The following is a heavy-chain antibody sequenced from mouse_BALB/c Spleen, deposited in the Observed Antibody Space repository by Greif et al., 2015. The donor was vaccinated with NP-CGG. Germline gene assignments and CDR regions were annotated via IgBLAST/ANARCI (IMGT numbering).Heavy chain of an antibody. CDR1: GYTFTSYW. CDR2: IAPGSGST. V-gene: IGHV1S41*01. D-gene: IGHD2-14*01. J-gene: IGHJ1*01. CDR3: ARGYGSYWYFDV. Sequence: DLVKPGASVKLSCKASGYTFTSYWINWIKQRPGQGLEWIGGIAPGSGSTYYNEMFKGKATLTVDTSSSTAYIQLSSLSSEDSAVYFCARGYGSYWYFDVWGAGTTVTVSS.